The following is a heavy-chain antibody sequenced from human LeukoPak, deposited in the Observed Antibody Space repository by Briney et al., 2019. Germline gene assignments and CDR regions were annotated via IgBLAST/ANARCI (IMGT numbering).Heavy chain of an antibody. CDR2: INHSGTT. CDR3: ARGRGKVARLMDY. D-gene: IGHD2-15*01. V-gene: IGHV4-34*01. CDR1: GGSFSGNY. Sequence: SETLSLTCGVYGGSFSGNYWTWIRQSPGEGLEWIGEINHSGTTNYNPSVKSRVTISVDTSKNQFFLKLNSVTAADTAVYYCARGRGKVARLMDYWGQGTLVTAS. J-gene: IGHJ4*02.